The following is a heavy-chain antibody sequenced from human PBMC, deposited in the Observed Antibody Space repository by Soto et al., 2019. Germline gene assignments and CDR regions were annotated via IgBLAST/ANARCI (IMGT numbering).Heavy chain of an antibody. CDR3: AKVLYYGSGSYSPYGMDV. J-gene: IGHJ6*02. V-gene: IGHV1-69*01. D-gene: IGHD3-10*01. CDR1: GVSFNNNG. CDR2: DSPLFMTA. Sequence: QVQLVQSGAEVKKPGSSVKVSCKTSGVSFNNNGSGWLRQAPGHGLEWVGGDSPLFMTANYARKVEGRISITADASTGTVNMELSSLTSEDTAQYYCAKVLYYGSGSYSPYGMDVWGQGTTVTVSS.